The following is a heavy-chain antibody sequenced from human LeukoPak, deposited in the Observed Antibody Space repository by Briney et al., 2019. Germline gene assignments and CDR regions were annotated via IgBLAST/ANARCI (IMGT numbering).Heavy chain of an antibody. CDR1: GFTFSSYS. J-gene: IGHJ5*02. CDR3: TRAIPMVRGVRWFDP. V-gene: IGHV3-49*04. Sequence: GGSLRLSCAASGFTFSSYSMNWVRQAPGKGLEWVGFIRSKAYGGTTEYAASVKGRFTISRDDSKSIAYLQMNSLKTEDTAVYYCTRAIPMVRGVRWFDPWGQGTLVTVSS. D-gene: IGHD3-10*01. CDR2: IRSKAYGGTT.